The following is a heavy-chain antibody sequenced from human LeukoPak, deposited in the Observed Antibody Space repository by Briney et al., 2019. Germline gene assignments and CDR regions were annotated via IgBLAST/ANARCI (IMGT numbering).Heavy chain of an antibody. V-gene: IGHV4-31*03. D-gene: IGHD2-2*01. Sequence: SETLPLTCTVSGGSISSGGYYWSWIRQHPGKGLEWIGYIYYSGSTYYNPSLKSRVTISVDTSKNQFSLKLSSVAAADTGVYYCARVVGVVVPAAMGPYNWFDPWGQGTLVTVSS. CDR1: GGSISSGGYY. CDR3: ARVVGVVVPAAMGPYNWFDP. J-gene: IGHJ5*02. CDR2: IYYSGST.